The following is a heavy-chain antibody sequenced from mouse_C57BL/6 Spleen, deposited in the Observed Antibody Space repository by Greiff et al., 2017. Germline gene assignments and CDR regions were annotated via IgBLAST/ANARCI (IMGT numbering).Heavy chain of an antibody. CDR2: IYPGAGDT. CDR1: GYAFSSSW. Sequence: QVQLQQSGPELVKPGASVKISCKASGYAFSSSWMNWVKQRPGKGLEWIGRIYPGAGDTNYNGKFKGKATLTADKSSSTAYMQLSSLTSEDSAVYFCARGYFDVWGTGTTVTVSS. J-gene: IGHJ1*03. CDR3: ARGYFDV. V-gene: IGHV1-82*01.